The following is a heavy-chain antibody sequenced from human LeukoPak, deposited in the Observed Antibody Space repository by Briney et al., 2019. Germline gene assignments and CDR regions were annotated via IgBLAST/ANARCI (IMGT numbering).Heavy chain of an antibody. CDR2: IRYDGSNK. CDR3: AGDLIHTDFDY. D-gene: IGHD5-18*01. Sequence: GGSLRLSCAASGFTFNTYGMDWVRQAPGKGLEWVAFIRYDGSNKYYTDSVKGRSTISRGNSKNTLYLQMNSLRAEDTAVYYCAGDLIHTDFDYWGQGTLVTVSS. CDR1: GFTFNTYG. V-gene: IGHV3-30*02. J-gene: IGHJ4*02.